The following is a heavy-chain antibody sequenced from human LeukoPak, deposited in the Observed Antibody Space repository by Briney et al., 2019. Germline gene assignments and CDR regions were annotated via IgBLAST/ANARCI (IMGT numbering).Heavy chain of an antibody. CDR3: ARERSSGSYRRGYFDY. D-gene: IGHD3-10*01. Sequence: SETLSLTCTVSGYYINRGYYWGWVRPPPGKGLEWIGIIYHSGNTYYNPSLKSRVTISVDTSKNQFSMKLNFVTAADTAVYYCARERSSGSYRRGYFDYWGQGTLVTVSS. CDR1: GYYINRGYY. V-gene: IGHV4-38-2*02. CDR2: IYHSGNT. J-gene: IGHJ4*02.